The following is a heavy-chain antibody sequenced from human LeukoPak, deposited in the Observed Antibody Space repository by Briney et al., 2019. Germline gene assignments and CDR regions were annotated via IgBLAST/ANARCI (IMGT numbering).Heavy chain of an antibody. V-gene: IGHV4-34*01. CDR2: INHSGST. CDR3: ARGPYSWSGYCYFDY. CDR1: GGSISSYY. Sequence: SETLSLTCTVSGGSISSYYWSWIRQPPGKGLEWIGEINHSGSTNYNPSLKSRVTISVDTSKNQFSLKLSSVTAADTAVYYCARGPYSWSGYCYFDYWGQGTLVTVSS. J-gene: IGHJ4*02. D-gene: IGHD3-3*01.